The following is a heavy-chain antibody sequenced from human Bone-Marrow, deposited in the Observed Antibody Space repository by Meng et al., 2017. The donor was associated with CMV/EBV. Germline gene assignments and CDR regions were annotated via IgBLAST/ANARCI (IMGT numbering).Heavy chain of an antibody. CDR1: GFTFSSYA. D-gene: IGHD3-22*01. Sequence: GGSLRLSCVASGFTFSSYAMHWVRQAPGKGLEWVANIRFDGTNKYHADSVKGRFTITRDNSKNTLYLQMNSLRAEDTAVYYCAKRGDSSGTYAMDVWGQGTTVTVSS. CDR3: AKRGDSSGTYAMDV. J-gene: IGHJ6*02. CDR2: IRFDGTNK. V-gene: IGHV3-30*02.